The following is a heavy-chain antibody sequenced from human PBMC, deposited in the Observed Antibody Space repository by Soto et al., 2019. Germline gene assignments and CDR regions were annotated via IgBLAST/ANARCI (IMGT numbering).Heavy chain of an antibody. V-gene: IGHV1-2*02. J-gene: IGHJ6*02. D-gene: IGHD3-10*01. CDR1: GYTFTGYY. Sequence: WASVKVSCKASGYTFTGYYMHWVRQAPGQGLEWMGWINPNSGGTNYAQKFQGRVTMTRDTSISTAYMELSRLRSDDTAVYYCAREYGSGSYYYYGMDVWGQGTTVTVSS. CDR2: INPNSGGT. CDR3: AREYGSGSYYYYGMDV.